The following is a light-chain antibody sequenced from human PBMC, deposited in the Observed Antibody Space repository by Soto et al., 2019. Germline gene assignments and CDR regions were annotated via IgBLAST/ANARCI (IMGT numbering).Light chain of an antibody. J-gene: IGKJ4*01. CDR2: GAS. Sequence: EIVLTQSPGTLSLSPGARATLSCRASQSVSSSFLAWYQQKPGQAPRLLIYGASSRATGIPDRFSGSGSGTDFTLTISRLEPEDCALYYCQQYGSYPLTFGGGTKVDIK. CDR3: QQYGSYPLT. V-gene: IGKV3-20*01. CDR1: QSVSSSF.